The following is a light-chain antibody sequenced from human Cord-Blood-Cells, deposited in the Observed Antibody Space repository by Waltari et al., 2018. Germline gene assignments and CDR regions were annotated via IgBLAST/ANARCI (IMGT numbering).Light chain of an antibody. CDR2: EVS. Sequence: QSALTQPPSASGSPGQSVTISCTGTSSDVGGYNYVSWYQQHPGKAPKLMIYEVSKRPSGVPERFSGSKSCNTASLTVSGLQAEDEADYYCSSYAGSNNYVVFGGGTKLTVL. J-gene: IGLJ2*01. CDR1: SSDVGGYNY. V-gene: IGLV2-8*01. CDR3: SSYAGSNNYVV.